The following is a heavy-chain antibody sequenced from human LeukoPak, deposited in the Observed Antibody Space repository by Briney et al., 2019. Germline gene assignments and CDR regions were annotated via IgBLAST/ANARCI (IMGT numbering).Heavy chain of an antibody. CDR3: ARQRGDYAENFDY. Sequence: GESLKISCKGSGYRFTNHWIGWVRQMPGKGLEWMGITYPGDSETRYSPSFQGQVTISADTSMSTAYLQWSSLKASDTAMYYCARQRGDYAENFDYWGQGTLVTVSS. D-gene: IGHD4-17*01. V-gene: IGHV5-51*01. J-gene: IGHJ4*02. CDR1: GYRFTNHW. CDR2: TYPGDSET.